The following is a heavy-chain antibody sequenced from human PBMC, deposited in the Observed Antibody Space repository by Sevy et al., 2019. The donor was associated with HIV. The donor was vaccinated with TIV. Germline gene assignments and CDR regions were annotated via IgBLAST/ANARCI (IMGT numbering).Heavy chain of an antibody. CDR3: ARTYGSSSTGFDY. J-gene: IGHJ4*02. CDR2: MYYSGST. CDR1: GVYISSRSYY. V-gene: IGHV4-39*01. Sequence: SETLSLTCTVSGVYISSRSYYWGWIRQPPGKGLEWIGSMYYSGSTYYNPSLKSRVTISVDTSKNQFSLKLSFVTAADTAVYYCARTYGSSSTGFDYWGQGTLVTVSS. D-gene: IGHD6-13*01.